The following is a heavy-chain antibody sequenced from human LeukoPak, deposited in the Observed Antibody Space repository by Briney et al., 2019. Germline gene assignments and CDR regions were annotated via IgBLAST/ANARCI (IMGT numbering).Heavy chain of an antibody. CDR1: GFTFSSYA. V-gene: IGHV3-23*01. CDR3: AKDLRDGYNLKSFDY. J-gene: IGHJ4*02. Sequence: GGSLRVSCAASGFTFSSYAMSWVRQAPGKGLEWVSGISGSGGSTYYADSVKGRFIISRDNSKNTLYLQMNSLRAEDTAVYYCAKDLRDGYNLKSFDYWGQGTLVTVSS. CDR2: ISGSGGST. D-gene: IGHD5-24*01.